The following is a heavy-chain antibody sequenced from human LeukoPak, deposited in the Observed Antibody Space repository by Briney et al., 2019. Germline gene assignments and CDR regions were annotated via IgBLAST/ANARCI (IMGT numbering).Heavy chain of an antibody. J-gene: IGHJ4*02. CDR1: GFTFSSYS. Sequence: GGSLRLSCAASGFTFSSYSMNWVRQAPGKGLEWVSSISSSSSSYIYYADSVKGRFTISRDNAKNSLYLQMNSLRAEDTAVYYCARDAAGTMVRGVIFPVDYWGQGTLVTVSS. V-gene: IGHV3-21*01. CDR2: ISSSSSSYI. D-gene: IGHD3-10*01. CDR3: ARDAAGTMVRGVIFPVDY.